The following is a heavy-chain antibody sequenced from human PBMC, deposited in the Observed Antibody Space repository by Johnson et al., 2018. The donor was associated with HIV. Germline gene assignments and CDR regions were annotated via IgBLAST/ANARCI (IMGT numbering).Heavy chain of an antibody. Sequence: EMQLVESGGGLVQPGGSLRLSCAASAFAFSMYAMHWVRQAPGKGLEYVSAISSNGGSTYYADSVKGRFTISRDNSKNTLYLQMDSLKAEDMAVYYCTIPYYYDSGGYQWGQGTMVTVSS. CDR2: ISSNGGST. J-gene: IGHJ3*01. D-gene: IGHD3-22*01. V-gene: IGHV3-64*07. CDR1: AFAFSMYA. CDR3: TIPYYYDSGGYQ.